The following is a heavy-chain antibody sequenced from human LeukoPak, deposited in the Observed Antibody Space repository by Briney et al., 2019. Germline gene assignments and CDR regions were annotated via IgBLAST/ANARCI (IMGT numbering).Heavy chain of an antibody. J-gene: IGHJ4*02. Sequence: GGSLRLSCAASGFTFSKYAMNWVRQLPGKGLEWVSVISGSGATSSYADSVQGRFTISRDNSKNTVYPQMNSLRPEDTAVYYCAKDRIVLTVYAFDSWGQGSLVTVSS. CDR3: AKDRIVLTVYAFDS. CDR2: ISGSGATS. CDR1: GFTFSKYA. D-gene: IGHD2-8*01. V-gene: IGHV3-23*01.